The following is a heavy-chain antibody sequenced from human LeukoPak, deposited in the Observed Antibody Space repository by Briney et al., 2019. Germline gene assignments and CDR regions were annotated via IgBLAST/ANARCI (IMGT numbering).Heavy chain of an antibody. J-gene: IGHJ4*02. D-gene: IGHD6-13*01. Sequence: GGSLRLSCAASGFTFSSYEMNWVRQAPGNGLEWVSYISSSGSTVYYADSVKGRFTISRDNAKNSLYLQMNSLRAEDTAVYYCAREYSSSLGYWGQGTLVTVSS. CDR2: ISSSGSTV. V-gene: IGHV3-48*03. CDR1: GFTFSSYE. CDR3: AREYSSSLGY.